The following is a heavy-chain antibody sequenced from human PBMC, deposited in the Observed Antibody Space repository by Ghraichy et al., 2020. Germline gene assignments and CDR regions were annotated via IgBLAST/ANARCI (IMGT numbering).Heavy chain of an antibody. V-gene: IGHV4-59*01. CDR3: ASFRSGTGSYYLS. J-gene: IGHJ4*02. CDR1: GGSINSYF. D-gene: IGHD1-26*01. CDR2: VYYTGSS. Sequence: SETLSLTCTVSGGSINSYFWNWIRQPPGKGLEWIGDVYYTGSSDYNPSLKSRAAISIDTSKNQFSLKLISVTSADTAVYYCASFRSGTGSYYLSWGQGTLVTVSS.